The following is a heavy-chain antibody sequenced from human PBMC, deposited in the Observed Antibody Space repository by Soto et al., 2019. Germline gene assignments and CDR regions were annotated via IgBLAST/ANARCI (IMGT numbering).Heavy chain of an antibody. CDR3: AKDTGGSGSYYYYYYMDV. Sequence: GGSLRLSCAASGFTFSSYAMSWVRQAPGKGLEWVSAISGSGGSTYYADSVKGRFTISRDNSKNTLYLQMNSLRAEDTAVYYCAKDTGGSGSYYYYYYMDVWGKGTTVTVPS. V-gene: IGHV3-23*01. J-gene: IGHJ6*03. CDR1: GFTFSSYA. D-gene: IGHD1-26*01. CDR2: ISGSGGST.